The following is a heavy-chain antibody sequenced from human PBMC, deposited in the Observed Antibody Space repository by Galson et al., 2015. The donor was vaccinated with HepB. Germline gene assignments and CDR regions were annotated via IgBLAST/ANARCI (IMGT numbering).Heavy chain of an antibody. CDR2: ISAYNGNT. V-gene: IGHV1-18*04. CDR1: GYTFTSYG. D-gene: IGHD6-13*01. Sequence: CKASGYTFTSYGISWVRQAPGQGLEWMGWISAYNGNTNYAQKLQGRVTMTTDTSTSTAYMELRSLRSDDTAVYYCARLGLRSSWYHYYYGMDVWGQGTTVTVSS. J-gene: IGHJ6*02. CDR3: ARLGLRSSWYHYYYGMDV.